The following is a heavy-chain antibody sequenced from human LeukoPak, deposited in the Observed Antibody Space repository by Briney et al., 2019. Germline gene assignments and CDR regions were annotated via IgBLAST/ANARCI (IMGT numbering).Heavy chain of an antibody. D-gene: IGHD3-22*01. CDR2: IKSKTDGGTT. CDR1: GFTFTNAW. V-gene: IGHV3-15*01. CDR3: ITYYYDSSGLSDY. J-gene: IGHJ4*02. Sequence: GGSLRLSCAASGFTFTNAWMSWVRQAPGKGLEWVGRIKSKTDGGTTDYAAPVKGRFTISRDDSKNTLYLQMNSLKTEDTAVYYCITYYYDSSGLSDYWGQGTLVTVSS.